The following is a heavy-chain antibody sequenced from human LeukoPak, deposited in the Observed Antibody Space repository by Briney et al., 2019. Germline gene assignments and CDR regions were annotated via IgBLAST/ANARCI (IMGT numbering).Heavy chain of an antibody. V-gene: IGHV3-33*06. CDR1: GFTFSSYG. D-gene: IGHD5-18*01. CDR3: AKDRGYTYGLDY. CDR2: IWYDGSNK. Sequence: GGSLRLSCAASGFTFSSYGMHWVRQAPGKGLEWVAVIWYDGSNKYYADSVKGRSTISRDNSKNTVYLQMNSLRAEDTAVYYCAKDRGYTYGLDYWGQGILVTVSS. J-gene: IGHJ4*02.